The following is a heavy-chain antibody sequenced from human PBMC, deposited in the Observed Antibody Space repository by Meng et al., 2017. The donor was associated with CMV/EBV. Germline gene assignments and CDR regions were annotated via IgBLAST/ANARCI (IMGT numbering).Heavy chain of an antibody. Sequence: ESAPVPTEPSVPRSLTCTVFGGSIRSYYWSWIRQPAGKGLESIGRIYTSGSTNYNPSLKSRVTMSVDTSKNQFSLKLSSVTAADTAVYYCARGPEVDYGDYVGLDYWGQGTLVTVSS. D-gene: IGHD4-17*01. CDR2: IYTSGST. CDR3: ARGPEVDYGDYVGLDY. J-gene: IGHJ4*02. CDR1: GGSIRSYY. V-gene: IGHV4-4*07.